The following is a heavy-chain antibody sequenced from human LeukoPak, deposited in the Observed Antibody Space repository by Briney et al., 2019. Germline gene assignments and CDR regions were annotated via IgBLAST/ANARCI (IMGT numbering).Heavy chain of an antibody. CDR2: IIPIFGTA. V-gene: IGHV1-69*13. CDR3: RGQSSSGYPPEFAY. Sequence: GASVKVSCKASGGTFSSYAISWVRQAPGQGLEWMGGIIPIFGTANYAQKFQGRVTITADESTSTAYMELSSLRSEDTAVYYCRGQSSSGYPPEFAYWGQGTLVTVSS. J-gene: IGHJ4*02. D-gene: IGHD3-22*01. CDR1: GGTFSSYA.